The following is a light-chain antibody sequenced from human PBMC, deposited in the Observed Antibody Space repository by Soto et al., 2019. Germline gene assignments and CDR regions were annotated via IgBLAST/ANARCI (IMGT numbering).Light chain of an antibody. CDR1: SSDVGAYNY. CDR3: TSYTTSSTVA. V-gene: IGLV2-14*01. CDR2: EVN. Sequence: QSVLTQPASVSGSPGQSITISCTGTSSDVGAYNYVSWYQQHPGKAPKLLIYEVNNRPSGVSNRFSGSKSGNTASLTISGLQAEDEADYYCTSYTTSSTVAFGGGTQLTVL. J-gene: IGLJ2*01.